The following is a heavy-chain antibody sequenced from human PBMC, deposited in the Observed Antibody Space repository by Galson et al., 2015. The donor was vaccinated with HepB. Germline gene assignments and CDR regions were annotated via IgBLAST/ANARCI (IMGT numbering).Heavy chain of an antibody. CDR2: ISWNSVDI. CDR3: AKDWGPQVPTTAFDH. CDR1: GFTFDDYA. J-gene: IGHJ5*02. V-gene: IGHV3-9*01. D-gene: IGHD4-11*01. Sequence: SLRLSCAASGFTFDDYAMHWVRQAPGKGLEWVSGISWNSVDIGYADSVKGRFTISRDNAKNSLYLQMNSLRAEDTALYYCAKDWGPQVPTTAFDHWGQGSLVTVSS.